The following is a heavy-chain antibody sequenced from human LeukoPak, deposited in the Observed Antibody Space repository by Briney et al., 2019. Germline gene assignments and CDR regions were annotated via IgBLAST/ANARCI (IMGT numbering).Heavy chain of an antibody. CDR3: AREELDNYYYYYMDV. D-gene: IGHD1-1*01. Sequence: GASVKVSCKASGYTFTGYYMHWVRQAPGQGLKWMGWINPNSGGTNYAQKFQGRVTMTRDTSISTAYMELSRLRSDDTAVYYCAREELDNYYYYYMDVWGKGTTVTVSS. J-gene: IGHJ6*03. CDR2: INPNSGGT. CDR1: GYTFTGYY. V-gene: IGHV1-2*02.